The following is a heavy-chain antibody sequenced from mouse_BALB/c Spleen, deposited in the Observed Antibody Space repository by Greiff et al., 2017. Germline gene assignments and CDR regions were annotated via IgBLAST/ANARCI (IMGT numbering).Heavy chain of an antibody. D-gene: IGHD3-3*01. V-gene: IGHV5-6*01. CDR3: ARQGPAMDD. Sequence: VMLVESGGDLVKPGGSLKLSCAASGFTFSSYGLSWVRPTPDTRLVWVATISSGGSYTYYPDSVKGRFTISRDNAKNTLYLQMSSLKSEDTAMYYCARQGPAMDDWGQGNSVTVAA. J-gene: IGHJ4*01. CDR2: ISSGGSYT. CDR1: GFTFSSYG.